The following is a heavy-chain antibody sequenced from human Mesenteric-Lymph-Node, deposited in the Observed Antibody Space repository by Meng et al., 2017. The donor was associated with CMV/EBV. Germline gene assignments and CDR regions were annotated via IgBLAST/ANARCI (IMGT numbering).Heavy chain of an antibody. V-gene: IGHV3-7*01. J-gene: IGHJ3*02. Sequence: GESLKISCAASGFTFSSYWMSWVRQAPGKGLEWVANIKQDGSEKYYVDSVKGRFTISRDNAKNSLYLQMNSLRAEDTAVYYCARDFPLYDCSGYYPPYDAFDIWGQGTMVTVSS. CDR3: ARDFPLYDCSGYYPPYDAFDI. CDR1: GFTFSSYW. D-gene: IGHD3-22*01. CDR2: IKQDGSEK.